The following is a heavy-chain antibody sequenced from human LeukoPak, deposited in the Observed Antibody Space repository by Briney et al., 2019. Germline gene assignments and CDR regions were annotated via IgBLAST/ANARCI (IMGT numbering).Heavy chain of an antibody. D-gene: IGHD3-3*01. Sequence: PGGSLRLSCAASGFTFSSYGMHWVRQAPGKGLEWVAFIRYDGSNKYYADSVKGRFTISRDNSKNTLYLQMNSLRAEDTAVYYCAKDHFRAVYDFWSGYTHFDYWGQGTLVTVSS. CDR1: GFTFSSYG. J-gene: IGHJ4*02. CDR3: AKDHFRAVYDFWSGYTHFDY. CDR2: IRYDGSNK. V-gene: IGHV3-30*02.